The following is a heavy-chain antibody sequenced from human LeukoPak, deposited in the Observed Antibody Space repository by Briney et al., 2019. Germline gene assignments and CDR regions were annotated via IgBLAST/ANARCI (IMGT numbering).Heavy chain of an antibody. CDR3: ARDPPGIAASVSGG. Sequence: PGGSLRLSCTASGFTVSNNYMNWVRQAPGKGLEWVALIYSGGTTNYADSVKGRLNISRDNSKNTLYLQMTNVRAEDTAVYYCARDPPGIAASVSGGWGQGTLVTVSS. CDR1: GFTVSNNY. CDR2: IYSGGTT. D-gene: IGHD6-13*01. V-gene: IGHV3-53*01. J-gene: IGHJ4*02.